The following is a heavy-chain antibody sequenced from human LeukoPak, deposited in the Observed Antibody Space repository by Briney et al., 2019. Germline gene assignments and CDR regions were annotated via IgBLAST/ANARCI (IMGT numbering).Heavy chain of an antibody. CDR3: ARDLSSSLSSYGDPAWDY. D-gene: IGHD4-17*01. CDR2: IKPNSGGT. J-gene: IGHJ4*02. V-gene: IGHV1-2*02. CDR1: GYTFSDYY. Sequence: ASVKVSCKASGYTFSDYYMHWVRQAPGQGLEWMGWIKPNSGGTNYAQKFQGRVTMTRDTSINTAYMELSSLRSDDTAVYYCARDLSSSLSSYGDPAWDYWGQGTLVTVSS.